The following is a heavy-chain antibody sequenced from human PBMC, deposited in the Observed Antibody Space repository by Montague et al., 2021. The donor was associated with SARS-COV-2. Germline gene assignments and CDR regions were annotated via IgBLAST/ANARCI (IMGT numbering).Heavy chain of an antibody. CDR3: ARDLAVVAATPFDY. CDR1: GLTFSSYS. CDR2: ISYDGSNK. Sequence: SLRLSCAASGLTFSSYSMAWVRQAAGKGLEWVAVISYDGSNKYYADSVKGRFTISRDNSKNTLYLQMNSLRAEDTAVYYCARDLAVVAATPFDYWGQGTLVTVSS. D-gene: IGHD2-15*01. J-gene: IGHJ4*02. V-gene: IGHV3-30*04.